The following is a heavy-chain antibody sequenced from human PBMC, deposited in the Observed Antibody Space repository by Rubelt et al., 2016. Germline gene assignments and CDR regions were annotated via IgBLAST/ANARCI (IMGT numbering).Heavy chain of an antibody. Sequence: QVQLQESGPGLVKPSETLSLTCTVSGDSISSYYWSWIRQPPGKGLEWIGSIYYSGSTNYNPSLKSRVTISVDTPKDLFSLRLGSVTAAETAVYYCARATYHYESSSYSPFDYWGQGTLVTVSS. CDR3: ARATYHYESSSYSPFDY. D-gene: IGHD3-22*01. CDR2: IYYSGST. V-gene: IGHV4-59*12. J-gene: IGHJ4*02. CDR1: GDSISSYY.